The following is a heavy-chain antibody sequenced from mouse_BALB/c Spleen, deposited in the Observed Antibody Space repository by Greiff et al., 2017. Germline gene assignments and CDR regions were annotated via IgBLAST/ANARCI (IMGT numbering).Heavy chain of an antibody. CDR2: ILPGSGST. CDR3: ARGGALYYGYATGFAY. D-gene: IGHD2-2*01. Sequence: QVQLQQSGAELMKPGASVKISCKATGYTFSSYWIEWVKQRPGHGLEWIGEILPGSGSTNYNEKFKGKATFTADTSSNTAYMQLSSLTSEDSAVYSWARGGALYYGYATGFAYWGQGTLVTVSA. J-gene: IGHJ3*01. CDR1: GYTFSSYW. V-gene: IGHV1-9*01.